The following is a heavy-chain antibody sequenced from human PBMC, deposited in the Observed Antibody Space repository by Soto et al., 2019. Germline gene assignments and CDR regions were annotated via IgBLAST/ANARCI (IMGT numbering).Heavy chain of an antibody. D-gene: IGHD6-19*01. CDR3: STWGRNGWYTGFF. V-gene: IGHV1-8*02. CDR2: MNPNSGRT. J-gene: IGHJ4*02. CDR1: GYTFTDYD. Sequence: QVQLVQSGAEVRKPGASVQVSCKTSGYTFTDYDINWVRQAPGQGLEWVGRMNPNSGRTDYAQKLEGRVTMTRDISIGTAYMELSSLGYDDTAVYFCSTWGRNGWYTGFFWGQGTLVTVSS.